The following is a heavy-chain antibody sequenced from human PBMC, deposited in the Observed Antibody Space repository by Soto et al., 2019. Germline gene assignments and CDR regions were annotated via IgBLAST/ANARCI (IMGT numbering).Heavy chain of an antibody. CDR3: ARVQGSIAVAGTGNWFDP. V-gene: IGHV1-18*01. CDR2: ISAYNGNT. Sequence: ASVKVSCKASGYTFTGYGISWVRQAPGQGLEWMGWISAYNGNTNYAQKLQGRVTMTTDTSTSTAYMELRSLRSDDTAVYYCARVQGSIAVAGTGNWFDPWGQGTLVTVSS. J-gene: IGHJ5*02. CDR1: GYTFTGYG. D-gene: IGHD6-19*01.